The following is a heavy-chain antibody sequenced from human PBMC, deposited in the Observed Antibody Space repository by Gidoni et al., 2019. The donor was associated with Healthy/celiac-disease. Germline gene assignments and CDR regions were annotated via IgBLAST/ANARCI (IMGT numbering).Heavy chain of an antibody. CDR1: GGSISSSSYY. J-gene: IGHJ5*02. CDR3: ARPGIAAAGTSWFDP. Sequence: QLHLQESGPGLVKPSETLSLTCTVSGGSISSSSYYWGWIRQHPGKGREWIGSIYYSGSTYYNPSLKSRVTISVDTSKNQFSLKLSSVTAADTAVYYCARPGIAAAGTSWFDPWGQGTLVTVSS. D-gene: IGHD6-13*01. CDR2: IYYSGST. V-gene: IGHV4-39*01.